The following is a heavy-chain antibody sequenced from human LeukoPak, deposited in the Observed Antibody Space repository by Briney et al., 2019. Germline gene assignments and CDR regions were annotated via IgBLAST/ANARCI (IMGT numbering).Heavy chain of an antibody. CDR1: GGSISSYY. CDR2: IYYNGNT. J-gene: IGHJ5*02. Sequence: KPSETLSLTCTVSGGSISSYYWSWIRQPPGKGLEWIGYIYYNGNTNYNPSLKSRVTISVDTSKNQFSLKLSSVTAADTAVYYCARLGGPIPMVRGVIWWFDPWGQGTLVTVSS. CDR3: ARLGGPIPMVRGVIWWFDP. V-gene: IGHV4-59*08. D-gene: IGHD3-10*01.